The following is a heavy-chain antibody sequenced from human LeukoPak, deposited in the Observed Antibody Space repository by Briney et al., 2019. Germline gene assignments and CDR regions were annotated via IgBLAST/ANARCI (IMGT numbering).Heavy chain of an antibody. CDR2: ISTYDGNA. J-gene: IGHJ4*02. V-gene: IGHV1-18*01. D-gene: IGHD5-18*01. CDR1: GYSFTSYG. Sequence: GASVKVSCKASGYSFTSYGITWVRQAPGQGLEWMGWISTYDGNANYAQKLQGRVTMTTDTSTITAHMELRSLRSDDTAVYYCARAPSGFTYGPGDHWGQGTLVTVSS. CDR3: ARAPSGFTYGPGDH.